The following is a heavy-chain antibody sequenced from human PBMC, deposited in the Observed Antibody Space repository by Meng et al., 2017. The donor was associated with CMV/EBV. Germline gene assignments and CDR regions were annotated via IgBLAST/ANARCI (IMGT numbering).Heavy chain of an antibody. J-gene: IGHJ4*02. Sequence: GSLRPSCTVSGGSISSSSYYWGWIRQPPGKGLEWIGSIYYSGSTYYNPSLKSRVTISVDTSKNQFSLKLSSVTAADTAVYYCARTNGPWTAMADYWGQGTLVTVSS. CDR1: GGSISSSSYY. V-gene: IGHV4-39*07. CDR3: ARTNGPWTAMADY. CDR2: IYYSGST. D-gene: IGHD5-18*01.